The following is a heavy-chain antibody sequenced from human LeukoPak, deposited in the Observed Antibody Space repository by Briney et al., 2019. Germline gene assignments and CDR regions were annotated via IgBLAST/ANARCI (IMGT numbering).Heavy chain of an antibody. V-gene: IGHV4-39*07. CDR3: AKTVTVTTSAFDI. D-gene: IGHD4-17*01. CDR1: GGSISSSGYY. CDR2: IYHSGST. Sequence: SETLSLTCTVSGGSISSSGYYWGWIRQPPGKGLEWMGTIYHSGSTYYNPSLKSRVTISVDTSKNQFSLKLSSVTAADTAVYYCAKTVTVTTSAFDIWGQGTMVTVSS. J-gene: IGHJ3*02.